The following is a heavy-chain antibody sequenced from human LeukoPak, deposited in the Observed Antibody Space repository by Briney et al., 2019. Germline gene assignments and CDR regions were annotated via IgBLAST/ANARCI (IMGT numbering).Heavy chain of an antibody. D-gene: IGHD6-13*01. CDR1: GFAFNSAW. CDR3: TPRAASVLSFDY. J-gene: IGHJ4*02. V-gene: IGHV3-15*01. CDR2: IKSKTDGGTT. Sequence: GGSLRLSCAASGFAFNSAWMSWVRQAPGKGLEWFGRIKSKTDGGTTDYAAPVKGRFTTSRDDSKNTLYLQMNSLKTEDTAVYYCTPRAASVLSFDYWGQGTLVTVSS.